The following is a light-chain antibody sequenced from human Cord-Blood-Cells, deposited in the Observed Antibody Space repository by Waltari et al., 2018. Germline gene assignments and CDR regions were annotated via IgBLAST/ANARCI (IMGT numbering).Light chain of an antibody. CDR2: WAS. J-gene: IGKJ4*01. Sequence: MGMTQSPDSLAVSLGERATINCKSSQSVLYSSNNKNYLAWYQQKPGQPPKLLIYWASTRGSGVPDRFSGSGSGTDFTLTISSLQAEDVAVYYCQQYYSTPLTFGGGTKVEIK. CDR3: QQYYSTPLT. V-gene: IGKV4-1*01. CDR1: QSVLYSSNNKNY.